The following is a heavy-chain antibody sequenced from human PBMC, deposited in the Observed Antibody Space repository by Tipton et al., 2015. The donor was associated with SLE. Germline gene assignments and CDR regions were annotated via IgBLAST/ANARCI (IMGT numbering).Heavy chain of an antibody. V-gene: IGHV4-39*01. CDR2: IYYSGST. Sequence: TLSLTCTVSGGSISSSSYYWGWIRQPPGKGLEWIGSIYYSGSTYYNPSLKSRVTISVDTSKNQFSLKPSSVTAADTAVYYCARLGSGYHYWGQGTLVTVSS. D-gene: IGHD3-3*01. CDR3: ARLGSGYHY. CDR1: GGSISSSSYY. J-gene: IGHJ4*02.